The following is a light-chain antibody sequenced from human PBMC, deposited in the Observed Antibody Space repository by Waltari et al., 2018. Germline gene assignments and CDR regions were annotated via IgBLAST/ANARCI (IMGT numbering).Light chain of an antibody. J-gene: IGLJ2*01. CDR1: SSDLSGYNS. Sequence: QSALTQPASVSGSPGQSITISCTGTSSDLSGYNSVSWYQDHPGQAPKVIIYDVSNRPSGVSDRFSGSKSGNTASLTISGLQAEDEADYYCSSQSSNDVVLFGGGTKLTVL. CDR2: DVS. V-gene: IGLV2-14*03. CDR3: SSQSSNDVVL.